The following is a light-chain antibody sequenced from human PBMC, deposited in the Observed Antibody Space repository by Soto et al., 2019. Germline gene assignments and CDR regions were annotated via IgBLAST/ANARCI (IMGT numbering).Light chain of an antibody. J-gene: IGKJ1*01. CDR3: QQYNNWPPWT. Sequence: TQSPATLSVSPGERATLSCRASQSVSSNLAWYQQKPGQAPRLLIYGASTRATGIPARLSGSGSGTEFTLTISSLQSEDFAVYYCQQYNNWPPWTFGQGTKVDIK. CDR1: QSVSSN. V-gene: IGKV3-15*01. CDR2: GAS.